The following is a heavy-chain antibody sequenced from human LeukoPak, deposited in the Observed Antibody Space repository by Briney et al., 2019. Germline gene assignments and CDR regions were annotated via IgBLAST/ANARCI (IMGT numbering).Heavy chain of an antibody. CDR1: GFTLSDYA. V-gene: IGHV3-23*01. CDR3: AKGGPQFFDY. CDR2: ISGSGGST. D-gene: IGHD5-24*01. J-gene: IGHJ4*02. Sequence: TGGSLRLSCAVSGFTLSDYAMSWVRQAPGKGLEWVSTISGSGGSTYSADSVKGRFTISRDNSRNTLYLQMDSLRAEDTAIYYCAKGGPQFFDYWGQGPLVTVSS.